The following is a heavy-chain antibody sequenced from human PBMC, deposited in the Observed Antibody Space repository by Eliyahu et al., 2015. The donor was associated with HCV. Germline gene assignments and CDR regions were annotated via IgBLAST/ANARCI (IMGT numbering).Heavy chain of an antibody. CDR3: AKRRGASDGDFFDD. CDR1: GFXFXTYA. J-gene: IGHJ4*02. Sequence: EVQLLESGGGLVQPGGSLXLXCAASGFXFXTYAMXWVRQAPGKGLEWVSAISGSGGSTDYADSVKGRFTISRDNSKDTLYLQMNSLRAEDTAIYYCAKRRGASDGDFFDDWGQGTLLTVSS. D-gene: IGHD4-17*01. CDR2: ISGSGGST. V-gene: IGHV3-23*01.